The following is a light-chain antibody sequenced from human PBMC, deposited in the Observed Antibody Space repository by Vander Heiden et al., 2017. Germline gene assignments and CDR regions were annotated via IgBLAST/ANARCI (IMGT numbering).Light chain of an antibody. Sequence: DIQMTQSPSSLSASVGDRVTITCRASQSISSYLNWYQQKPGKAPKLLIYAASSLQSGVPPRFSGSGSGTDFTLTISRLQPEDFATYYCQQSDSTPITFGQGTRLXIK. J-gene: IGKJ5*01. CDR3: QQSDSTPIT. CDR2: AAS. V-gene: IGKV1-39*01. CDR1: QSISSY.